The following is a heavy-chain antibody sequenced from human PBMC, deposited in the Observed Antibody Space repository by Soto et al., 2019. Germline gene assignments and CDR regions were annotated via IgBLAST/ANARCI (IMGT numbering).Heavy chain of an antibody. D-gene: IGHD6-19*01. Sequence: PGGSLRLSCAASGSTFSSYGMHWVRQAPGKGLEWVAVRSYDGSNKYYADSVKGRFTISRDNSKNTLYLQMNSLRAEDTAVYYCAKEPIAVAGTLDYWGQGTLVTVSS. V-gene: IGHV3-30*18. CDR2: RSYDGSNK. CDR3: AKEPIAVAGTLDY. J-gene: IGHJ4*02. CDR1: GSTFSSYG.